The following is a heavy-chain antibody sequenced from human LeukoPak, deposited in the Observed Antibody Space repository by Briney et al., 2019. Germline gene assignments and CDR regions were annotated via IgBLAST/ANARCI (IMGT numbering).Heavy chain of an antibody. J-gene: IGHJ3*02. CDR3: ARAPPRDAFDI. CDR2: INPSGGST. Sequence: ASVKVSCKASGYTFTSYYMHWVRQAPGQGLGWMGIINPSGGSTSYAQKFQGRVTMTRDMSTSTVYMELSSLRSEDTAVYYCARAPPRDAFDIWGQGTMVTVSS. CDR1: GYTFTSYY. V-gene: IGHV1-46*01.